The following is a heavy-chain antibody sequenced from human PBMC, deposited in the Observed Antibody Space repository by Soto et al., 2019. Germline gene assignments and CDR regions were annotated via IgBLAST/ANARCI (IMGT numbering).Heavy chain of an antibody. Sequence: PVGSLRLSCSASGFTFSIYAMHWVRQAPGKGLEYVSSISTNGGSTHYADSVKGRFTISRDNSKNTVYLQMSSLRAEDTAVYYCVKGEYYYDGSAYYPFDYWGQGTLVTVSS. J-gene: IGHJ4*02. CDR2: ISTNGGST. V-gene: IGHV3-64D*06. CDR1: GFTFSIYA. D-gene: IGHD3-22*01. CDR3: VKGEYYYDGSAYYPFDY.